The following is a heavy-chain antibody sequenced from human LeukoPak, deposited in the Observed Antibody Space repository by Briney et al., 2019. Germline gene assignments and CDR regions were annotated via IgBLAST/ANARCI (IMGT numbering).Heavy chain of an antibody. Sequence: SETLSLTCTVSGGSISSYYWSWIRQPPGKGLEWIGYIYYSGSTNYNPSLKSRVTISVDTSKNQFSLKLSSVTAADTAVYYCARRYYYDSSGYYPGVAFDIWGQGTMVTVSS. CDR1: GGSISSYY. CDR2: IYYSGST. J-gene: IGHJ3*02. D-gene: IGHD3-22*01. CDR3: ARRYYYDSSGYYPGVAFDI. V-gene: IGHV4-59*08.